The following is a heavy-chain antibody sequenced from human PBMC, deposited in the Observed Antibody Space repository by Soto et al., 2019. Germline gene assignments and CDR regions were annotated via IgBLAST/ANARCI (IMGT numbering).Heavy chain of an antibody. CDR1: GFIFKTYW. CDR3: VRDPPTRVDAGTTRYHFDL. Sequence: GGSLRLSCAASGFIFKTYWMHWVRQAPGKGLVWVSRINTDGTSTIYVDSVRGRFTISRDNAKNTLYLQMNNSRAEDTALYYCVRDPPTRVDAGTTRYHFDLWGQGAQVTVSS. J-gene: IGHJ4*02. D-gene: IGHD3-3*01. CDR2: INTDGTST. V-gene: IGHV3-74*01.